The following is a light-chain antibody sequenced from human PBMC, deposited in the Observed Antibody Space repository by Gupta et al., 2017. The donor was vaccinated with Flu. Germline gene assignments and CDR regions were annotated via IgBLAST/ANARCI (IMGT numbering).Light chain of an antibody. CDR2: GAS. Sequence: EIVLTQSPGTLSLSPGERATLSCRASQSVSSSYLAWYQQKPGQAPRLLIYGASSRATGIPDRFSGSGSGTDFTLTSSRREPEDFAVYYWQQYSSSSTFGGGTKVEIK. V-gene: IGKV3-20*01. CDR1: QSVSSSY. CDR3: QQYSSSST. J-gene: IGKJ4*01.